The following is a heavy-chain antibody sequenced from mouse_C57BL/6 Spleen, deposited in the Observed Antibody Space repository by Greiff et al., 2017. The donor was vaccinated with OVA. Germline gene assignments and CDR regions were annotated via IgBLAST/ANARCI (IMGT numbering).Heavy chain of an antibody. CDR1: GYAFSSYW. V-gene: IGHV1-80*01. CDR3: ARRGGSSYPMDY. D-gene: IGHD1-1*01. Sequence: QVQLQQSGAELVKPGASVKISCKASGYAFSSYWMNWVKQRPGKGLEWIGQIYPGDGDTNYNGKFKGKATLTADKSSSTAYMQLSSLTSEDSAVYFCARRGGSSYPMDYWGQGTSVTVSS. CDR2: IYPGDGDT. J-gene: IGHJ4*01.